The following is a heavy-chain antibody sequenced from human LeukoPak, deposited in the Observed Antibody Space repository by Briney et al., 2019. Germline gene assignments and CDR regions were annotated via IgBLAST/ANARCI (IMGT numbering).Heavy chain of an antibody. J-gene: IGHJ3*02. CDR1: GYTFTSYG. V-gene: IGHV1-18*01. CDR2: ISAYNGNT. Sequence: ASVKVSCKASGYTFTSYGISWVRQAPGQGLEWMGWISAYNGNTNYAQKLQGRVTMTTDTSTSTAYMELSSLRSEDTAVYYCANPKEGYIEMATTDAFDIWGQGTMVTVSS. CDR3: ANPKEGYIEMATTDAFDI. D-gene: IGHD5-24*01.